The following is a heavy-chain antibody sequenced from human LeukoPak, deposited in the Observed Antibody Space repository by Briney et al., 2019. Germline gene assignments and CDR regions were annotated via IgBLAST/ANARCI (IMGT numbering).Heavy chain of an antibody. D-gene: IGHD6-19*01. CDR2: TYPGDSDT. J-gene: IGHJ4*02. V-gene: IGHV5-51*01. Sequence: GESLKISCKGSGYSFTSYWIGWVRQMPGKGLEWMGITYPGDSDTRYSPSFQGQVTISADKSISTAYLQWSSLKASDTAMYYCARRPSLSIAVAGPFDSWGQGTLVTVSS. CDR3: ARRPSLSIAVAGPFDS. CDR1: GYSFTSYW.